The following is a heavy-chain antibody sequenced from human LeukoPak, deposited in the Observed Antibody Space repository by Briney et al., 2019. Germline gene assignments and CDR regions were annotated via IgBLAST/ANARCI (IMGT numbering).Heavy chain of an antibody. CDR3: ATDKRAHDILTGYYRGVYYYGMDV. Sequence: GGSLRLSCTASGFTFSNYAMHWVRQAPGKGLEWLSFISYDGSDQYNADSVKGRFTISRDNSKNTLYLQMDSLRAEDTAVYFCATDKRAHDILTGYYRGVYYYGMDVWGQGATVTVSS. CDR2: ISYDGSDQ. D-gene: IGHD3-9*01. J-gene: IGHJ6*02. V-gene: IGHV3-30*04. CDR1: GFTFSNYA.